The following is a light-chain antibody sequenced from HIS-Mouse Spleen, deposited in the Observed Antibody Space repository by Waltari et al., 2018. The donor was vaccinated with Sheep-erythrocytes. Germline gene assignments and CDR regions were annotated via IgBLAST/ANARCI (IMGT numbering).Light chain of an antibody. Sequence: DIQMTQSPSTLSASVGDRVTITCRASQRISSWLAWYQQKPGKAPKLLIYKASSLESGVPSRFSGSRSGTEFTLTISSLQPDDFATYYCQQYNSYPLTFGGGTKVEIK. J-gene: IGKJ4*01. CDR2: KAS. CDR3: QQYNSYPLT. V-gene: IGKV1-5*03. CDR1: QRISSW.